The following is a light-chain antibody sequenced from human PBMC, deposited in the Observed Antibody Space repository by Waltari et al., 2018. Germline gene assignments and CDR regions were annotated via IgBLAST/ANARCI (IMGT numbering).Light chain of an antibody. J-gene: IGLJ2*01. CDR1: RRAFGSYNF. CDR3: CSYAHSSRVV. V-gene: IGLV2-23*01. CDR2: EGT. Sequence: QSALTQPASVSGSPGQSITISCTGTRRAFGSYNFVSWYQQHPGKAPKLLIYEGTKRPSGVSNRFSGSKSGNTASLTISELQAEDEADYHCCSYAHSSRVVFGGGTKVTVL.